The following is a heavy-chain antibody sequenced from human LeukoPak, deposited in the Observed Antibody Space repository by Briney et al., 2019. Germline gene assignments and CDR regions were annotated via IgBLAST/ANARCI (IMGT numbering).Heavy chain of an antibody. CDR3: ARGGDFDY. V-gene: IGHV3-30*04. Sequence: GGSLRLSCAASGFTFSSYAMHWVRQAPGKGLEWVAVISYDGSNKYYADSVKGRFTISRDNSKNTLYLQMNSLRAEDTAVYYCARGGDFDYWVQGTLVTVSS. CDR1: GFTFSSYA. J-gene: IGHJ4*02. CDR2: ISYDGSNK.